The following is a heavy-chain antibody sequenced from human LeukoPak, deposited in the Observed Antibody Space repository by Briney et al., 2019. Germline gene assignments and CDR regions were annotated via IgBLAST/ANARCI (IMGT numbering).Heavy chain of an antibody. CDR3: AELGITMIGGV. J-gene: IGHJ6*01. CDR1: GFPFSDYV. V-gene: IGHV3-33*03. D-gene: IGHD3-10*02. CDR2: IRYDGNNK. Sequence: GGSLRLSCAASGFPFSDYVMHWVRQAPGKGLEWVAVIRYDGNNKYYADSVKGRFTISRDNAKNSLYLQMNSLRAEDTAVYYCAELGITMIGGVWGKGSTVTTSS.